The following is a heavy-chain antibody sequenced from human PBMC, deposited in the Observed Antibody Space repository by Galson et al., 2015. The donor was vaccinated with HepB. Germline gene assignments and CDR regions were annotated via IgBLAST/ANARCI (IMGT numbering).Heavy chain of an antibody. CDR1: GYTYPEFS. D-gene: IGHD1-26*01. CDR2: FDPDNGGT. J-gene: IGHJ4*02. Sequence: SVKVSCKVSGYTYPEFSIHWVRQVPGRGLEWLGGFDPDNGGTIYARRFQGRVTMTDDTSTDTTYMVLSSLRSEDTAVYYCATKRELGASDYFDYWGQGTLVTVSS. V-gene: IGHV1-24*01. CDR3: ATKRELGASDYFDY.